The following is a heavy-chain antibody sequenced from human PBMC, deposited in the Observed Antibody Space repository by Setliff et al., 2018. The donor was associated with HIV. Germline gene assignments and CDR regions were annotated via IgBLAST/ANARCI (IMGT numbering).Heavy chain of an antibody. Sequence: ETLSLTCTVSGGAINSYYWSWIRQPPGKGLEWIGYIYASGSTNYNPSLKSRVTISVDMSKNQLSLKLSSLTAADTAVYFCVRGPISYSSGVRWFLGVESWYSGIDYWGQGTRVTVSS. CDR1: GGAINSYY. CDR2: IYASGST. D-gene: IGHD6-13*01. J-gene: IGHJ4*02. CDR3: VRGPISYSSGVRWFLGVESWYSGIDY. V-gene: IGHV4-59*12.